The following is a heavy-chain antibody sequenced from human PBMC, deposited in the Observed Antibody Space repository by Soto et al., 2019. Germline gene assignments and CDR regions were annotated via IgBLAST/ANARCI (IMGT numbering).Heavy chain of an antibody. J-gene: IGHJ5*02. CDR3: ARIPVDTSMIYWLDP. CDR2: INHSGNT. V-gene: IGHV4-34*01. CDR1: GGSLSGYY. Sequence: SETLSLTCTVSGGSLSGYYWSWIRQPPGKGLEWIGEINHSGNTNHNPSLKSRVTISVDTSKNLFSLKLTSVTAADTAVYYCARIPVDTSMIYWLDPWGQGTLVTVSS. D-gene: IGHD5-18*01.